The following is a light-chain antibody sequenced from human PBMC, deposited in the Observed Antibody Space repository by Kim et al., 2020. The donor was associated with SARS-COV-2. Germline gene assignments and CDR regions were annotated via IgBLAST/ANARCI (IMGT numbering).Light chain of an antibody. CDR1: HPISTY. CDR3: PQSYITPLT. CDR2: GAS. V-gene: IGKV1-39*01. J-gene: IGKJ4*01. Sequence: AAVRDRGNNTCRASHPISTYLNWYRQGPGKAPSLLIYGASTLHSGVPSRIRGRGSGTDFTLTIRSLQPEDFATYYCPQSYITPLTFGGGTKVDIK.